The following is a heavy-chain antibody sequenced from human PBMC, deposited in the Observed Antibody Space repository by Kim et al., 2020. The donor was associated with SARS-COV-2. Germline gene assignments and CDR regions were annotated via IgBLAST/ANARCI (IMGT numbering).Heavy chain of an antibody. J-gene: IGHJ3*02. Sequence: SETLSLTCTVSGGSISSGGYYWSWIRQHPGKGLEWIGYIYYSGSTYYNPSLKSRVTISVDTSKNQFSLKLSSVTAADTAVYYCARAGYSGSTHAFDIWGQGTMVTVSS. CDR1: GGSISSGGYY. V-gene: IGHV4-31*03. D-gene: IGHD1-26*01. CDR3: ARAGYSGSTHAFDI. CDR2: IYYSGST.